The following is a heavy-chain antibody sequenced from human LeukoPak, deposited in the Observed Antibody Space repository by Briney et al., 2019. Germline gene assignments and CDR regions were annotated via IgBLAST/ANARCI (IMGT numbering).Heavy chain of an antibody. CDR3: ARNKYYYDSSGYYHYYYYYYGMDV. D-gene: IGHD3-22*01. J-gene: IGHJ6*02. Sequence: GALRLSCAASGFTFSSYAMHWVRQAPGKGLEWVAVISYDGSNKYYADSVEGRFTISRDNSKNTLYLQMNSLRAEDTAVYYCARNKYYYDSSGYYHYYYYYYGMDVWGQGTTVTVSS. CDR1: GFTFSSYA. V-gene: IGHV3-30-3*01. CDR2: ISYDGSNK.